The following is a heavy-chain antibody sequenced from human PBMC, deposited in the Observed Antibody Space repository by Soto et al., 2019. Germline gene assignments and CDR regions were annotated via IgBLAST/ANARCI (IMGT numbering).Heavy chain of an antibody. J-gene: IGHJ4*02. D-gene: IGHD6-6*01. Sequence: QVQLQESGPGLVKASQTLSLICSVSGESISSGGYYWSWIRHHPGKGLEWIGYIYDSESAYYHPSLTSRVTISMHTSKNHFAMKLSSVTAADTAVYYCARASSSSSAADYWGQGTLITVSS. CDR3: ARASSSSSAADY. CDR1: GESISSGGYY. V-gene: IGHV4-31*03. CDR2: IYDSESA.